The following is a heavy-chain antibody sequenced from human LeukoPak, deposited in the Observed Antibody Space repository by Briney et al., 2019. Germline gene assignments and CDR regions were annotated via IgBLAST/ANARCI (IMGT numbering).Heavy chain of an antibody. J-gene: IGHJ4*02. CDR3: ARRPPDMVGFDY. D-gene: IGHD5-18*01. CDR1: GGSISSYY. Sequence: SETLSLTCTVSGGSISSYYWSWIRQPPGKGLEWIGYIYYSGSTNYNPSLKSRVSISVDTSKNQFSLRLSSVTAADTAVYYCARRPPDMVGFDYWGQGTLVTVST. CDR2: IYYSGST. V-gene: IGHV4-59*01.